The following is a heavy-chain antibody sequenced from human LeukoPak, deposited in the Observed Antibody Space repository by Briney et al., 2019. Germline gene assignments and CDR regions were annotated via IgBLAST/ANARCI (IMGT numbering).Heavy chain of an antibody. CDR1: GFTFSSYA. V-gene: IGHV3-30-3*01. CDR3: ARARRPIVVVVAALD. Sequence: GGSLRLSCAASGFTFSSYAMHWVRQAPGKGLGWVAVISYDGSNKYYADSVKGRFTISRDNSKNTLYLQMNSLRAEDTAVYYCARARRPIVVVVAALDWGQGTLVTVSS. J-gene: IGHJ4*02. D-gene: IGHD2-15*01. CDR2: ISYDGSNK.